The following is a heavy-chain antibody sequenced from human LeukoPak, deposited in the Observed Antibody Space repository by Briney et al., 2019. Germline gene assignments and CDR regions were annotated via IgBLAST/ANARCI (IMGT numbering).Heavy chain of an antibody. CDR2: ISYTGST. Sequence: SETLSLTCAVSGAYISADYWIWIRQPPGNGLEWIGCISYTGSTNYNPALKSRVTISEDTSKNQFSLRLSSVTAADTAMYYCARRVPSGFVDSWGQGILVTVSS. V-gene: IGHV4-59*08. CDR3: ARRVPSGFVDS. J-gene: IGHJ4*02. D-gene: IGHD5-12*01. CDR1: GAYISADY.